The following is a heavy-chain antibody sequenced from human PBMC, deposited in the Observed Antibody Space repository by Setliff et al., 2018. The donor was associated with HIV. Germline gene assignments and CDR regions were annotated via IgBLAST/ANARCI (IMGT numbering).Heavy chain of an antibody. J-gene: IGHJ4*02. V-gene: IGHV1-46*01. CDR3: ARDSRYGSGSYYTANSFDY. CDR1: GYTFTRYF. D-gene: IGHD3-10*01. CDR2: INPSGGST. Sequence: GASVKVSCKASGYTFTRYFMHCVRQAPGQGLEWLGMINPSGGSTWYAHKFQGRVTITRDTSASTAHMELSSLRSEDTAVYYCARDSRYGSGSYYTANSFDYWGQGTLVTVLL.